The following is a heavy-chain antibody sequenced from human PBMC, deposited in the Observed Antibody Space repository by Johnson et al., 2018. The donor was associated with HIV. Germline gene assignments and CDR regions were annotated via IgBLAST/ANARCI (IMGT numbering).Heavy chain of an antibody. V-gene: IGHV3-7*03. CDR3: ARELKLGYNAFDI. J-gene: IGHJ3*02. D-gene: IGHD7-27*01. CDR2: IKQDGSEK. Sequence: VQLVESVGGLVQPGGSLRLSCAASGFTFSSYWMSWVRQAPGKGLEWVANIKQDGSEKYYVVSVEGRFTISRDNAENSLYLQMNRLRAEDTAVYYCARELKLGYNAFDIWGQGTMVTVSS. CDR1: GFTFSSYW.